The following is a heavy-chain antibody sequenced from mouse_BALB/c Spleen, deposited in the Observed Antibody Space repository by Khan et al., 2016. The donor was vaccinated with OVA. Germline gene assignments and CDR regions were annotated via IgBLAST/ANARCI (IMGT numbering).Heavy chain of an antibody. CDR3: TRTGYGNPFAF. D-gene: IGHD2-10*02. CDR1: GFTFTSYY. Sequence: QVQLQQSGAELVKPGASVKLSCKASGFTFTSYYMYWVKQRPGQGLEWIGGINPNHDYSHLNEKFKRKATLTVDKSSSPAYMQLSSLTSEDSAVYYCTRTGYGNPFAFWGQGTLVTVSA. J-gene: IGHJ3*01. CDR2: INPNHDYS. V-gene: IGHV1S81*02.